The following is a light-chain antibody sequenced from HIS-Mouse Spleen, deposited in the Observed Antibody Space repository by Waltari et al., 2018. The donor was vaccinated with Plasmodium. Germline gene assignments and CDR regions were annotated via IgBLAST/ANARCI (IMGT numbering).Light chain of an antibody. CDR2: QDS. J-gene: IGLJ2*01. CDR1: KLGDKY. Sequence: SYELTQPPSVSVSPGQTASITCSGDKLGDKYACWYQQKPGQSPVLVLYQDSKRPSGLPGRFSGSNSGNTATLTISGTQAMEEADYYCQAWDSSTAVFGGGTKLTVL. CDR3: QAWDSSTAV. V-gene: IGLV3-1*01.